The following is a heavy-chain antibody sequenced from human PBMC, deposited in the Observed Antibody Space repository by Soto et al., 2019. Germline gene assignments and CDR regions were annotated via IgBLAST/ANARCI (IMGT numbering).Heavy chain of an antibody. CDR3: AKVLRFLEWLSPADY. CDR2: ISYDGSNK. Sequence: QVQLVESGGGVVQPGRSLRLSCAASGFTFSSYGMHWVRQAPGKGLEWVAVISYDGSNKYYADSVKGRFTISRDNSKNTLYLQMNSLRAEDTAVYYCAKVLRFLEWLSPADYWGQGTLVPVSS. CDR1: GFTFSSYG. V-gene: IGHV3-30*18. J-gene: IGHJ4*02. D-gene: IGHD3-3*01.